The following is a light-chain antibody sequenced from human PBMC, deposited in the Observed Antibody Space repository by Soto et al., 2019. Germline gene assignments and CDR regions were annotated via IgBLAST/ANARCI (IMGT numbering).Light chain of an antibody. Sequence: QSALTQPASVSGSPGQSITISCTGTSSDVGSYNLVSWYQQHPGKAPKLMIYEVSKRPSGVSNRFSGSKSVNTASLTISGLQAEDEADYYCCSDAGSSTGVFGGGTQRTVL. CDR2: EVS. CDR3: CSDAGSSTGV. J-gene: IGLJ2*01. CDR1: SSDVGSYNL. V-gene: IGLV2-23*02.